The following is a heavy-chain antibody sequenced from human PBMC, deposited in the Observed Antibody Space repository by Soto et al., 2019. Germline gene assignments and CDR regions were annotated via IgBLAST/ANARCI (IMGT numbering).Heavy chain of an antibody. J-gene: IGHJ4*02. Sequence: ASVKVSCKASGYTFTSYDINWVRQATGQGLEWMGWMNPNSGNTGYAQKFQGRVTMTRNTSISTAYMELSSLRSEDTAVYYCARGDCSGGSCYPTPDYWGQGTLVTVSS. CDR3: ARGDCSGGSCYPTPDY. CDR2: MNPNSGNT. D-gene: IGHD2-15*01. CDR1: GYTFTSYD. V-gene: IGHV1-8*01.